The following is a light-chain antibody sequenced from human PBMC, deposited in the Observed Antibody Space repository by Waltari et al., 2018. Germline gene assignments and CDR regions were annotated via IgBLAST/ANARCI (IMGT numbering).Light chain of an antibody. V-gene: IGLV7-43*01. CDR2: STT. CDR3: LLLSGRFWV. Sequence: QTVVTQEPSLTVSPGGTVTLTCASNTGAVTSGYYPNWFQQRPGQTPRPLIYSTTNRHSGTPARFSGSLRGDKAALTLSGVQPEDEADYYCLLLSGRFWVFGGGTKLTVL. CDR1: TGAVTSGYY. J-gene: IGLJ3*02.